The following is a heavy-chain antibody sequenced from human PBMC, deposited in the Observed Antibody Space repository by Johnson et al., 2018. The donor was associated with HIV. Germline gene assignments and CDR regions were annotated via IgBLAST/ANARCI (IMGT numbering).Heavy chain of an antibody. CDR1: GFTVSSNY. D-gene: IGHD3-10*01. V-gene: IGHV3-66*01. CDR2: LYSGGNT. CDR3: ARALSRFGVSGAFDV. Sequence: VQLVESGGGLVKPGGSLRLSCAASGFTVSSNYMSWVRQAPGQGLEWVSVLYSGGNTYYADSVKGRFTISRDNSKNTLYLQMNSLRVEDTAVYYCARALSRFGVSGAFDVWGQGTMVTVSS. J-gene: IGHJ3*01.